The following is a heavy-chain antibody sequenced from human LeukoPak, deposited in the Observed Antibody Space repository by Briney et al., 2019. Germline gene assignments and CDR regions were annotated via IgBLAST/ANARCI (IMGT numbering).Heavy chain of an antibody. D-gene: IGHD2-8*01. J-gene: IGHJ6*03. CDR1: GYSFTGYY. Sequence: ASMKVSCKASGYSFTGYYIHWVRQAPGQGLEWMGWINPDGDVTKSAQKFQGRVTMTTDKSINTVFMELSGLTSDDTALYYCARGPNHYYYMDFWGKGTTVSVSS. CDR2: INPDGDVT. V-gene: IGHV1-2*02. CDR3: ARGPNHYYYMDF.